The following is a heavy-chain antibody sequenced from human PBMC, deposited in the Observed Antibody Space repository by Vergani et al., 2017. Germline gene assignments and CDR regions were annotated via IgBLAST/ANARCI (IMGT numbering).Heavy chain of an antibody. J-gene: IGHJ6*02. D-gene: IGHD2-21*01. V-gene: IGHV3-15*07. CDR3: TTDPRYCGDGSCCWLRDHRYYGMDV. Sequence: EVQLVESGGGIVKPGGSLRLSCVASGFSFRNAWMNWVRRTPGKGLEWVGRIKSTFDRGTTDYAAAVKGRFTISRDDSKNTLFLQMHGLKTEDIGVYYCTTDPRYCGDGSCCWLRDHRYYGMDVWGQGTTVTVSS. CDR2: IKSTFDRGTT. CDR1: GFSFRNAW.